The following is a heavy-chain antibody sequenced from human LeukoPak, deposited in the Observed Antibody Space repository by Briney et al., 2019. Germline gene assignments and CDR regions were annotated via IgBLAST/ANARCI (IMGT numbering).Heavy chain of an antibody. V-gene: IGHV4-59*08. CDR2: IYYSGST. J-gene: IGHJ6*02. CDR3: ARRVTLVRGVYYYGMDV. CDR1: GGSISSHY. D-gene: IGHD3-10*01. Sequence: SETLSLTCTVSGGSISSHYWGWIRQPPGKGLEWIGCIYYSGSTNYNPSLKSRVTISVDTSKNQFSLKLNSVTAADTAVYYCARRVTLVRGVYYYGMDVWGQGTTVTVSS.